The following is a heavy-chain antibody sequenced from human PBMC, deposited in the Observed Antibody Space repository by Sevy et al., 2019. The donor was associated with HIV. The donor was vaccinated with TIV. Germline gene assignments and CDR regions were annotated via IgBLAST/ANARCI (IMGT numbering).Heavy chain of an antibody. Sequence: GGSLRLSCAASGFTFSSYSMNWVRQAPGKGLEWVSSISSSSSYIYYADSVKGRFTISRDNAKNSLYLQMNSLTSEDTALYYCAKDLLPYGSGSYPLDYWGQGTVVTVSS. CDR2: ISSSSSYI. D-gene: IGHD3-10*01. CDR3: AKDLLPYGSGSYPLDY. J-gene: IGHJ4*02. CDR1: GFTFSSYS. V-gene: IGHV3-21*04.